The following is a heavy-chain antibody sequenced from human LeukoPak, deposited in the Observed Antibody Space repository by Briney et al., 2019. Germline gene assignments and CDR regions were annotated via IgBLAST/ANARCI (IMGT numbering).Heavy chain of an antibody. CDR1: GYTFTVYY. Sequence: ASVKVSCKASGYTFTVYYLHWVRQAPGQGLEWMGWINPNSGGTGYAQKFQGRVTMTRNTSISTAYMELSSLRSEDTAVYYCARGSYYYGSGSYYNVVYWGQGTLVTVSS. J-gene: IGHJ4*02. D-gene: IGHD3-10*01. CDR2: INPNSGGT. CDR3: ARGSYYYGSGSYYNVVY. V-gene: IGHV1-8*02.